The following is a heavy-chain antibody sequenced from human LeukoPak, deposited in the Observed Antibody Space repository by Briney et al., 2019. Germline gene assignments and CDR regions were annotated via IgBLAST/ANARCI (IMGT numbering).Heavy chain of an antibody. CDR2: ISAYNGNT. V-gene: IGHV1-18*01. Sequence: ASVKVSCKASGYTFTSYGISRVRQAPGQGLEWMGWISAYNGNTNYAQKLQGRVTMTTDTSTSTAYMELRSLRSDDTAVYYCARNYGSSTSYYYYMDVWGKGTTVTVSS. CDR1: GYTFTSYG. D-gene: IGHD2-2*01. J-gene: IGHJ6*03. CDR3: ARNYGSSTSYYYYMDV.